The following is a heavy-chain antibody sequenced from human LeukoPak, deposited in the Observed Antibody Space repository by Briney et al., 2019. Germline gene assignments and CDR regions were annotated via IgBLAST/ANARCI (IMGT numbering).Heavy chain of an antibody. CDR2: ISWNSGNI. Sequence: PGGSLRLSCAASGSTFDDYAMHWVRQAPGKGLEWVSGISWNSGNIGYVDSVKGRFTISRDNAKNSLYLQMNSLRAEDTAVYYCARDPRIAVAGWGQGTLVTVSS. J-gene: IGHJ4*02. CDR3: ARDPRIAVAG. D-gene: IGHD6-19*01. V-gene: IGHV3-9*01. CDR1: GSTFDDYA.